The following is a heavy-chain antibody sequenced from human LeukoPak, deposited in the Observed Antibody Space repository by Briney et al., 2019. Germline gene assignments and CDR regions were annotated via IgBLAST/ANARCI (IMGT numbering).Heavy chain of an antibody. Sequence: GGSLGLSCAASGFTFSNYEMNWVRQAPGKGLEWVSYISSSGSNIYYADSVKGRFTISRDNAKNSLYLQMNSLRAEDTAVYYCARKWLVIDYWGEGTLVSASS. V-gene: IGHV3-48*03. J-gene: IGHJ4*02. D-gene: IGHD6-19*01. CDR1: GFTFSNYE. CDR3: ARKWLVIDY. CDR2: ISSSGSNI.